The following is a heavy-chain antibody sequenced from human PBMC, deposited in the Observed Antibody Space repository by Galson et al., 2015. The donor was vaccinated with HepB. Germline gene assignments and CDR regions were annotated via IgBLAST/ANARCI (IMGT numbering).Heavy chain of an antibody. J-gene: IGHJ4*02. CDR1: GFTVSSNY. Sequence: SLRLSCAASGFTVSSNYMSWVRQAPGKGLEWVSVIYSGGSTYYADSVKGRFTISRDNSKNTLYLQMNSLRAEDTAVYCCASTITMVRGVIMYTDYWGQGTLVTVSS. CDR2: IYSGGST. CDR3: ASTITMVRGVIMYTDY. V-gene: IGHV3-66*01. D-gene: IGHD3-10*01.